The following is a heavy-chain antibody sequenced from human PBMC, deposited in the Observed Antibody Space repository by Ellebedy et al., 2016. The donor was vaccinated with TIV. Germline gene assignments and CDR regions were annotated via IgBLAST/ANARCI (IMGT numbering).Heavy chain of an antibody. Sequence: ASVKVSCKASGYTFTSYAISWVRQAPGQGLEWMGRIIPILGIANYAQKFQGRVTITADKSTSTAYMELSSLRSEDTAVYYCARERRGYYYYGMDVWGQGTTVTVS. CDR1: GYTFTSYA. J-gene: IGHJ6*02. CDR2: IIPILGIA. V-gene: IGHV1-69*04. CDR3: ARERRGYYYYGMDV.